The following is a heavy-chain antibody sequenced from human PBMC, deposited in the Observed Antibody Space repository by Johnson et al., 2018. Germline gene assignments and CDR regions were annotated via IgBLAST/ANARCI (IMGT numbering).Heavy chain of an antibody. J-gene: IGHJ3*02. V-gene: IGHV3-74*01. CDR2: INSDGSIT. Sequence: EVQLVESGGGVVQXGGSLRLSCAASAFTLSNYWMHWVRQAPGKGLVWVSRINSDGSITRYADSVRGRFTMSRDNSKNTLFLQLNSMRAEDTAGYFCVRERAPFDAFDIWGQGTTVTVSS. CDR3: VRERAPFDAFDI. CDR1: AFTLSNYW.